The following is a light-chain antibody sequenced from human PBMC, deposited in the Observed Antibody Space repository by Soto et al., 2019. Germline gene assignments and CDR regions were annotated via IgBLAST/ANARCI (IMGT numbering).Light chain of an antibody. CDR2: DVS. CDR3: CSYVGTYFV. CDR1: SSDVGGYKY. V-gene: IGLV2-11*01. Sequence: QSALTQPRSVSGSPGQSVTISCTGTSSDVGGYKYVSWYQHHPGKAPKLMIFDVSKRPSGVPDRFSGSKSGNTASLTISGLQAEDEADYYCCSYVGTYFVFGSGTKLTVL. J-gene: IGLJ1*01.